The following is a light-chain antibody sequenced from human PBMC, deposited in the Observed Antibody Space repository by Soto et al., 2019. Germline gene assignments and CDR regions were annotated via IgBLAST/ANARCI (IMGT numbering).Light chain of an antibody. CDR3: QQYNNWPFT. Sequence: EIVITQSPATLSLSPGEGATLSCRASQSVGYNLAWYQQKPGLPPRLLIYGASTRVTGIPARFSGSGSGTEFTLTISSLQSEDFTVYYCQQYNNWPFTFGPGTKVDIK. J-gene: IGKJ3*01. V-gene: IGKV3-15*01. CDR1: QSVGYN. CDR2: GAS.